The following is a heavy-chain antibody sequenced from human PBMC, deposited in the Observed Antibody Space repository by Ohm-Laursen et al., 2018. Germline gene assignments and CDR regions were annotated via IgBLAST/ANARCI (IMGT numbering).Heavy chain of an antibody. Sequence: SLRLSCAASGFTFDDYAMHWVRQAPGKGLEWVSRISWNSGSIAYADSVKGRFTISRDNAKNSLYLQMNSLRPEDTALYYCAKDKGSTYFDYWGQGTLVTVSS. CDR1: GFTFDDYA. D-gene: IGHD3-10*01. CDR3: AKDKGSTYFDY. J-gene: IGHJ4*02. CDR2: ISWNSGSI. V-gene: IGHV3-9*01.